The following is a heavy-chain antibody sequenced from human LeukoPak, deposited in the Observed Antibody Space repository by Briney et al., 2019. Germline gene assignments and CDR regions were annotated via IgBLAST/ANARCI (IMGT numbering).Heavy chain of an antibody. CDR2: ISYDGSNK. J-gene: IGHJ4*02. D-gene: IGHD6-13*01. CDR1: GFTFSSYA. CDR3: ARDAYSSSWYSGPPDY. Sequence: HPGGSLRLSCAASGFTFSSYAMHWVRQAPGKGPEWVAVISYDGSNKYYADSVKGRFTISRDNSKNTLYLQMNSLRAEDTAVYYCARDAYSSSWYSGPPDYWGQGTLVTVSS. V-gene: IGHV3-30-3*01.